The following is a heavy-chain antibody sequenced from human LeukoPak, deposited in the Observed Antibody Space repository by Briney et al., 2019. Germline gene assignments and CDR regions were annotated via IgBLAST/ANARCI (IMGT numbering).Heavy chain of an antibody. V-gene: IGHV5-51*01. Sequence: GESLKISCNSSGYSFTSYWIGWVRQMPGKGLEWMGIIYPGDSETRYSPSFQGQVTISADKSISTAYLQWSSLKASDTAMYYCARRSQISGDDYWGQGTLVTVSS. CDR3: ARRSQISGDDY. D-gene: IGHD1-14*01. J-gene: IGHJ4*02. CDR2: IYPGDSET. CDR1: GYSFTSYW.